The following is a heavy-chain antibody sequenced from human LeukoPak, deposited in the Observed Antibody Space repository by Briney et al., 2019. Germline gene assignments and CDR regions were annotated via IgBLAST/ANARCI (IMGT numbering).Heavy chain of an antibody. CDR1: GGSISSSSYY. Sequence: SETLSLTCTVSGGSISSSSYYWGWIRQPPGKGLEWIGGIYYSGSTYYNPSLKSRVTISVDTSKNQFSLKLSSVTAADTAVYHCARPSGVGALWPDAFDIWGQGTMVTVSS. J-gene: IGHJ3*02. CDR2: IYYSGST. D-gene: IGHD1-26*01. V-gene: IGHV4-39*01. CDR3: ARPSGVGALWPDAFDI.